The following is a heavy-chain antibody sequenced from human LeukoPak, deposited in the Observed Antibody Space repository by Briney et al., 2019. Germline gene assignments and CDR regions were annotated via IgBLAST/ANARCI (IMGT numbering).Heavy chain of an antibody. CDR2: IYSGGST. V-gene: IGHV3-53*05. J-gene: IGHJ4*02. CDR1: GFTVSSNY. CDR3: ARDPPPTVTTEGGFDY. Sequence: GGSLRLSCAASGFTVSSNYMSWVRQAPGKGLEWVSVIYSGGSTYYADSVKGRFTISRDNSKNTLYLQMNSLRAEDTAVYYCARDPPPTVTTEGGFDYWGQGTLVTVSS. D-gene: IGHD4-17*01.